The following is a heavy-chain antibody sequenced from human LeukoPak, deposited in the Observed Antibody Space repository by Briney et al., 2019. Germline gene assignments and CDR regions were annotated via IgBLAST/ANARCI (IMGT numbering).Heavy chain of an antibody. Sequence: GGSLRLSCAASGVTFSNYTMSWVRQAPGKGLEWVSSISGSVINTYYPDSVKGRFTISRDNSKNKLYLHMNSLTAEDTAVYYVAKERDSSGWPSDASDVWGQGTMITVSS. J-gene: IGHJ3*01. CDR3: AKERDSSGWPSDASDV. CDR1: GVTFSNYT. D-gene: IGHD6-19*01. V-gene: IGHV3-23*01. CDR2: ISGSVINT.